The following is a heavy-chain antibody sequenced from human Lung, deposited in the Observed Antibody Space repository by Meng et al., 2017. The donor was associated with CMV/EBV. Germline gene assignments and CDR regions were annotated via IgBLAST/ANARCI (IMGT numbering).Heavy chain of an antibody. J-gene: IGHJ6*02. CDR3: AVRSSGYSTTYYFYGMNV. CDR1: GFSFSTYA. D-gene: IGHD3-22*01. V-gene: IGHV3-30*04. CDR2: ISNDGSNK. Sequence: GESLKISCAASGFSFSTYAMHWVRQAPGKGLEWVALISNDGSNKYHADSVRGRFTISRDNSKNTLYLQMNSLRAEDTAVYFCAVRSSGYSTTYYFYGMNVWGQGTXVTVSS.